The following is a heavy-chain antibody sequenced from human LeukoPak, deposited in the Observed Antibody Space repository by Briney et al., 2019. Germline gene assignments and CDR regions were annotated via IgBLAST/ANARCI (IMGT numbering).Heavy chain of an antibody. Sequence: PGGSLRLSCAASGFTFSSYWMSWVRQAPGRGLEWVANRKEDGSEKNYGDSVKGRFTISRDNAKNSLYLQMNSLRAEYTAVYYCARGGSENDYWGQGTLVTVSS. CDR2: RKEDGSEK. CDR1: GFTFSSYW. CDR3: ARGGSENDY. D-gene: IGHD3-10*01. V-gene: IGHV3-7*01. J-gene: IGHJ4*02.